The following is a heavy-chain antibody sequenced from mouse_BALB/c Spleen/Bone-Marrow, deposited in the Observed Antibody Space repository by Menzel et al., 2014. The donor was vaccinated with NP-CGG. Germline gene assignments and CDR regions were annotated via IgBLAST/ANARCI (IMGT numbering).Heavy chain of an antibody. Sequence: VKLVESGPELVKPGASVKISCKASGYAFSSSWMNWVKQRPGQGLEWIGRIYPGDGDTNHNGKFKGKATLTADKSSSTAYMQLSSLTSVDSAVYFCARDGYGKRNYFDYWGQGTTLTVSS. V-gene: IGHV1-82*01. CDR3: ARDGYGKRNYFDY. J-gene: IGHJ2*01. CDR1: GYAFSSSW. CDR2: IYPGDGDT. D-gene: IGHD2-1*01.